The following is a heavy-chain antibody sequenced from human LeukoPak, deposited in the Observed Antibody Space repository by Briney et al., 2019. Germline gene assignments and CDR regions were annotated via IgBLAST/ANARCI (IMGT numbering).Heavy chain of an antibody. CDR1: GFAFSSYG. Sequence: QSGGSLRLSCAASGFAFSSYGMHWVRQAPGKGLEWAAFIRSDGNNEFYADSVKGRFTISRDNSKNTLYLQMNSLRTEDTAVYFCAKRGEAGGNYLYYFDYWGQGTLVTVSS. CDR2: IRSDGNNE. V-gene: IGHV3-30*02. D-gene: IGHD1-26*01. J-gene: IGHJ4*02. CDR3: AKRGEAGGNYLYYFDY.